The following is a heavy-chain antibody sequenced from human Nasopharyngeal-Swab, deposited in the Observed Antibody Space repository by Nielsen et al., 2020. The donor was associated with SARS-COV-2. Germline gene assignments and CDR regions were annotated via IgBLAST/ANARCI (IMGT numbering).Heavy chain of an antibody. D-gene: IGHD3-9*01. CDR2: INPNSGGT. CDR3: ARDYHEGDILSVRPYAFDI. Sequence: ASVRVSCRASGYTFTCYYMHWVRKAPGQGVEWMGWINPNSGGTNYGQKFQGWVTMTRDTSISTAYMELSRLRSDDTAVYYCARDYHEGDILSVRPYAFDIWGQGTMVTVSS. V-gene: IGHV1-2*04. J-gene: IGHJ3*02. CDR1: GYTFTCYY.